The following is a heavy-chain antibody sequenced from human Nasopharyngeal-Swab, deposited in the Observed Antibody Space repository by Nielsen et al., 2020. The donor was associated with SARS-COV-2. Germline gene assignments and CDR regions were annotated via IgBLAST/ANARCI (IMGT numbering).Heavy chain of an antibody. V-gene: IGHV3-7*01. CDR3: VRDVIATVTTPPDY. CDR2: IKQDGGEK. CDR1: GFTFSSYW. D-gene: IGHD4-17*01. Sequence: GESLKISCAASGFTFSSYWMSWVRQAPGKGLEWVANIKQDGGEKNYVDSVKGRFTISRDNAKNSLYLQMNTLRAEDTAVYYCVRDVIATVTTPPDYWCQGTLVTVSS. J-gene: IGHJ4*02.